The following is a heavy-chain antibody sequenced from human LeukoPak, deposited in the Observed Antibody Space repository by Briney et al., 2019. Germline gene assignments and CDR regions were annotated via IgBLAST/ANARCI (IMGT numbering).Heavy chain of an antibody. CDR2: ISSSSSTI. Sequence: GGSLRLSCAASGFTFSSYAMSWVRQAPGKGLEWVSYISSSSSTIYYADSVKGRFTISRDNAKNSLYLQMNSLRDEDTAVYYCARELRSGYRYWGQGTLVTVSS. V-gene: IGHV3-48*02. CDR1: GFTFSSYA. CDR3: ARELRSGYRY. D-gene: IGHD3-22*01. J-gene: IGHJ4*02.